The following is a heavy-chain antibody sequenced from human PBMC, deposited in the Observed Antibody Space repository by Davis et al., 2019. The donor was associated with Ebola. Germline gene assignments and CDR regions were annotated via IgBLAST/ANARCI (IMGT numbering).Heavy chain of an antibody. D-gene: IGHD1-26*01. V-gene: IGHV1-69*13. CDR3: ARVSELYGVGATHRPFDY. J-gene: IGHJ4*02. CDR2: IIPIFGTA. Sequence: SVKVSCKASGGTFSSYAISWVRQAPGQGLEWMGGIIPIFGTANYAQKFQGRVTITADESTSTAYMELSSLRSEDTAVYYCARVSELYGVGATHRPFDYWGQGTLVTVSS. CDR1: GGTFSSYA.